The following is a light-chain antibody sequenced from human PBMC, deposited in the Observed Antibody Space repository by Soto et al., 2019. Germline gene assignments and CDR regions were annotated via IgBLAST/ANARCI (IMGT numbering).Light chain of an antibody. CDR2: GAS. Sequence: EIVLTQSPVTLSVSTGERATLSCRASQSVGNKLGWYQQRPGQAPRLLIIGASTRATGVPAKFSGSGSGTDFRLTINTLQTADSAIYYGHQYASWSPFTFGQGTRLEIK. CDR1: QSVGNK. CDR3: HQYASWSPFT. V-gene: IGKV3-15*01. J-gene: IGKJ5*01.